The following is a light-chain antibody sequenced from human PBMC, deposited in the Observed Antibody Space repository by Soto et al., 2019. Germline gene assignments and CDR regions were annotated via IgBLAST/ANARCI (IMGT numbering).Light chain of an antibody. CDR1: QSVGNR. V-gene: IGKV3-20*01. Sequence: EIVVSQSPDTLSLSPGERATLSCRASQSVGNRLAWYQQKPGQAPRLLISGASSRATGIPDRFSGSGSATDFTLTISRLEPEDFAVYYCQQYGSSPQTFGQGTKVDIK. J-gene: IGKJ1*01. CDR2: GAS. CDR3: QQYGSSPQT.